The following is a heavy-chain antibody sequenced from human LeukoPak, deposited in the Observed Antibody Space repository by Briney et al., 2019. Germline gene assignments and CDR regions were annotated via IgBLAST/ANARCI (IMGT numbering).Heavy chain of an antibody. CDR1: GYTFTAYY. V-gene: IGHV1-2*02. Sequence: GASVKVSCKASGYTFTAYYMHWVRQAPGQGLEWMGWINPNSGGTNYAQNFQDRVTMTRDTSISTAYMELSRLRSDDTAVYFCARAKYNNNWSWFDPWGQGTQVTVSS. D-gene: IGHD1-1*01. CDR3: ARAKYNNNWSWFDP. J-gene: IGHJ5*02. CDR2: INPNSGGT.